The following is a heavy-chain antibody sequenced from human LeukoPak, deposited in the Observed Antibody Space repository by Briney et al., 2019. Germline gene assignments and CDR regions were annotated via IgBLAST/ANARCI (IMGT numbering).Heavy chain of an antibody. D-gene: IGHD1-26*01. V-gene: IGHV1-46*01. J-gene: IGHJ3*02. CDR2: INPSGGST. CDR1: GYSFTIYY. Sequence: ASVKVSCKTSGYSFTIYYIHWVRQAPGQGLERMGVINPSGGSTTYAQKFQGRLTMASDTSTSTVYMELSSLRSEDTAMYYCARSSAYYNEADIWGQGTMVTVSS. CDR3: ARSSAYYNEADI.